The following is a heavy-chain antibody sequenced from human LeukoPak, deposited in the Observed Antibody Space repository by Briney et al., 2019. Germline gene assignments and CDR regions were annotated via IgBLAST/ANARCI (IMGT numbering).Heavy chain of an antibody. J-gene: IGHJ6*03. D-gene: IGHD3-3*01. CDR1: GFTFSSYA. Sequence: GGSLRLSCAASGFTFSSYAMSWVRQAPGKGLEWVSAISGSGGSTYYADSVKGRFTISRDNSKNTLYLQMNSLRAEDTAVYYCAKAQMYYDFWSGYYNYYMDVWGKGTTVTVSS. V-gene: IGHV3-23*01. CDR2: ISGSGGST. CDR3: AKAQMYYDFWSGYYNYYMDV.